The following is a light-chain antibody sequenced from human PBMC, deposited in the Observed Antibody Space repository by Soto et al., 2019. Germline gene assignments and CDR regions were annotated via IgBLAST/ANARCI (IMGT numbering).Light chain of an antibody. CDR3: CSYAGGNTLI. CDR1: RGDVGGYDL. Sequence: SALTQPASVSGSPGQSITISCTGDRGDVGGYDLVSWFQQHPGEAPRLIISDVTKRPSGVSNRFSGSKSGNTASLTISGLQAEDTANYYCCSYAGGNTLIFGGGTKVTVL. J-gene: IGLJ2*01. CDR2: DVT. V-gene: IGLV2-23*02.